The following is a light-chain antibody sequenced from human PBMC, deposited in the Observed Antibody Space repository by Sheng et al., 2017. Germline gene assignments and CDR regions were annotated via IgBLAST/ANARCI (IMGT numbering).Light chain of an antibody. CDR1: QSVSYW. CDR3: QQYHSHPLT. Sequence: DIQMTQSPSTLSASVGDRVTITCRASQSVSYWVAWYQQKPGKAPKLLIYKASSLESGVPSRYSGSGSGTEFTLTISNLQPDDFAIYHCQQYHSHPLTSVGGTEGGDQT. V-gene: IGKV1-5*03. J-gene: IGKJ4*01. CDR2: KAS.